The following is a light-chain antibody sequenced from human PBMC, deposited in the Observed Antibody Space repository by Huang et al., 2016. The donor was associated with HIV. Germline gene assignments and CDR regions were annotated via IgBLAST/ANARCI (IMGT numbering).Light chain of an antibody. CDR3: QQRNNWPWT. Sequence: EIVLTQSPATLSLSPGERATLSCRASQSVSSYLAWYQHKPGQAPRLLIYDASNRATGIPARFSGSGSGTDFTLTISSLEPEDFAVYDCQQRNNWPWTFGQGTKVEIK. J-gene: IGKJ1*01. V-gene: IGKV3-11*01. CDR2: DAS. CDR1: QSVSSY.